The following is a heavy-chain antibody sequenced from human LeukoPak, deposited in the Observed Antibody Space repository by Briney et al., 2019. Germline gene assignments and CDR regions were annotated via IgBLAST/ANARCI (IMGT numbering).Heavy chain of an antibody. Sequence: GGSLRLSRAASGFTFSSYSMNWVRQAPGEGLEWVSSISSSSSYIHYADSVKGRFTISRDNAKNPLFLQMNSLRAEDTAVYYCARDLPTGYSSGWHSVWGQGTLVTVSS. V-gene: IGHV3-21*01. CDR3: ARDLPTGYSSGWHSV. J-gene: IGHJ4*02. D-gene: IGHD6-19*01. CDR2: ISSSSSYI. CDR1: GFTFSSYS.